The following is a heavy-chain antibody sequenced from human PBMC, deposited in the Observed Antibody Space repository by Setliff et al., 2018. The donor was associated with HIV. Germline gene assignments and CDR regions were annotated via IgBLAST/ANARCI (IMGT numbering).Heavy chain of an antibody. D-gene: IGHD6-19*01. J-gene: IGHJ4*02. V-gene: IGHV1-18*01. Sequence: ASVKVSCKASGYTFTSYGISWVRQAPGQGLEWMGWISAYNGNTNYAQKLQGRVTMTTDTSTSTAYMELRSLRSEDTAVYYCARDPQDTRGWYIYYFDYWGQGTLVTVSS. CDR3: ARDPQDTRGWYIYYFDY. CDR2: ISAYNGNT. CDR1: GYTFTSYG.